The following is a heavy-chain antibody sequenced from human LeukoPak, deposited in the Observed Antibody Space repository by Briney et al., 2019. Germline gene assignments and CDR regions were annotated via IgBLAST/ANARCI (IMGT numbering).Heavy chain of an antibody. V-gene: IGHV1-2*02. CDR2: INPNSGVT. J-gene: IGHJ4*02. CDR3: ARGDDYGDYVLTY. D-gene: IGHD4-17*01. Sequence: VASVKVSCKASGYTFTDDYVHWVRQAPGQGLEWMGWINPNSGVTNYAQKFQGRVTMTRDTSISTAYMELSRLRSDDTAVYYCARGDDYGDYVLTYWGQGTLVTVSS. CDR1: GYTFTDDY.